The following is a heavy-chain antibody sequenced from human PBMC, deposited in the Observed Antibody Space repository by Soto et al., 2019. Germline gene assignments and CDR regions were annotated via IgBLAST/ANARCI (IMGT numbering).Heavy chain of an antibody. CDR2: IYYSGST. CDR1: GGSISSYY. CDR3: ARDIGCSGGSCYSGFDY. D-gene: IGHD2-15*01. V-gene: IGHV4-59*01. J-gene: IGHJ4*02. Sequence: SETLSLTCTVSGGSISSYYWSWIRQPPGKGLEWIWYIYYSGSTNYNPSLKSRVTISVDTSKNQFSLKLSSVTAADTAVYYCARDIGCSGGSCYSGFDYWGQGTLVTVSS.